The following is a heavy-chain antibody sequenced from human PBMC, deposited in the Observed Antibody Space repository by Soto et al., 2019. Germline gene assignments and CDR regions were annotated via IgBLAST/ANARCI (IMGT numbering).Heavy chain of an antibody. CDR3: VEGWNDF. Sequence: EVQVVESGGDLVKPGGSLRLSCATSGFIFSSAWMSWVRQAPGKGLEWVGRIKSKSDGGTRDYAAPVNGRFNISRDDSKNMGYLQMNSLTAEDTAVYYCVEGWNDFWGQGTLVTVSS. J-gene: IGHJ4*02. CDR1: GFIFSSAW. D-gene: IGHD1-1*01. CDR2: IKSKSDGGTR. V-gene: IGHV3-15*01.